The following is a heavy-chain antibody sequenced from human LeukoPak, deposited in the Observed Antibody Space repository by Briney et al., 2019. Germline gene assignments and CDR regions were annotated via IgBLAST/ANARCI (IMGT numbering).Heavy chain of an antibody. D-gene: IGHD4-23*01. CDR1: GYTLTELS. CDR2: FDPEDGET. Sequence: ASVKVSCKVSGYTLTELSMHWVRQAPGKGLEWMGGFDPEDGETIYAQKFQGRVTMTEDTSTDTAYMELSSLRSEDTAAYYCATKNRYGGNSAWYFDLWGRGTLVTVSS. CDR3: ATKNRYGGNSAWYFDL. V-gene: IGHV1-24*01. J-gene: IGHJ2*01.